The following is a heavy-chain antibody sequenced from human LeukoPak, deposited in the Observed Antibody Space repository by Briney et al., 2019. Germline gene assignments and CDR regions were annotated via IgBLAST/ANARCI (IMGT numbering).Heavy chain of an antibody. D-gene: IGHD3-10*01. CDR3: TTGIRGG. Sequence: PGGSLRLSCSASGLTATNAWMNWVRQAPGEGLDWVGRIASKTDGGATDYAAPVKGRFTISRDDSKNTLNLQMNSLKTEDTAVYYCTTGIRGGWGQGTLVTVSS. V-gene: IGHV3-15*07. J-gene: IGHJ4*02. CDR2: IASKTDGGAT. CDR1: GLTATNAW.